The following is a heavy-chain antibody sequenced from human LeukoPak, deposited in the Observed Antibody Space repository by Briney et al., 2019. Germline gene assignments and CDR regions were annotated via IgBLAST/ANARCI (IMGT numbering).Heavy chain of an antibody. CDR3: ARGGVNFDWLLYDGFDY. CDR2: IIPIFGTA. CDR1: GGTFSSYA. D-gene: IGHD3-9*01. Sequence: GSSVKVSCKACGGTFSSYAISWVRQAPGQGLEWMGGIIPIFGTANYAQKFQGRVTITADESTSTAYMELSSLRSEDTAVYYCARGGVNFDWLLYDGFDYWGQGTLVTVSS. J-gene: IGHJ4*02. V-gene: IGHV1-69*01.